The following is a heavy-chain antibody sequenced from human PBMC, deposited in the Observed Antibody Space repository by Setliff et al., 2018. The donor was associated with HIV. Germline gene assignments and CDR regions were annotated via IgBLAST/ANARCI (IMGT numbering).Heavy chain of an antibody. Sequence: GASVKVSCKASGGTFSSHAINWVRQAPGQGLEWMGGIIPIVDKTNYAQKFQGRVAITADKATITAYMELSSLPCEDTAVDYCAREHDYCIRDVFDIWGQGTMVTVSS. CDR2: IIPIVDKT. J-gene: IGHJ3*02. V-gene: IGHV1-69*10. CDR1: GGTFSSHA. D-gene: IGHD4-4*01. CDR3: AREHDYCIRDVFDI.